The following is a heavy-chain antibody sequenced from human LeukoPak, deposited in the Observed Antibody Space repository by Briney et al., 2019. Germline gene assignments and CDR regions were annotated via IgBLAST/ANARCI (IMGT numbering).Heavy chain of an antibody. D-gene: IGHD1-26*01. Sequence: GGSLRLSCAASGFTFNIYAMSWVRQAPGKGLVWVSRINSDGSSTSYADSVKGRFTISRDYANNSLFLQMNGLTAEDTAVYYCARGEDAIVGVPGPNYWGQGTLVSVSS. CDR2: INSDGSST. CDR3: ARGEDAIVGVPGPNY. CDR1: GFTFNIYA. J-gene: IGHJ4*02. V-gene: IGHV3-74*01.